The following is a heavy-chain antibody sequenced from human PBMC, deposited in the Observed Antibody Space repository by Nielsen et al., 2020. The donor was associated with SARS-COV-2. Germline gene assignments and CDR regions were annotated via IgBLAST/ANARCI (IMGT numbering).Heavy chain of an antibody. Sequence: GGSLRLSCAASGFTFDDYGMSWVRQAPGKGLEWVSGINWNGGSTGYADSVKGRFTISRDNAKNSLYLQMNSLRAEDTAVYYCASLRFLEWLFDSYGMDVWGQGTTVTVSS. D-gene: IGHD3-3*01. CDR1: GFTFDDYG. J-gene: IGHJ6*02. CDR3: ASLRFLEWLFDSYGMDV. V-gene: IGHV3-20*04. CDR2: INWNGGST.